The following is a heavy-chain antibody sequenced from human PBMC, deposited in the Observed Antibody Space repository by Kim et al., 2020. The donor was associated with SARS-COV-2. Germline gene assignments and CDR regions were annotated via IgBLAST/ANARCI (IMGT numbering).Heavy chain of an antibody. V-gene: IGHV1-69*02. J-gene: IGHJ4*02. CDR3: ARGGNYYGSGSDY. CDR2: IIPILGIA. D-gene: IGHD3-10*01. CDR1: GGTFSSYT. Sequence: SVKVSCKASGGTFSSYTISWVRQAPGQGLEWMGRIIPILGIANYAQKFQGRVTITADKSTSTAYMELSSLRSEDTAVYYCARGGNYYGSGSDYWGQGTLVTVSS.